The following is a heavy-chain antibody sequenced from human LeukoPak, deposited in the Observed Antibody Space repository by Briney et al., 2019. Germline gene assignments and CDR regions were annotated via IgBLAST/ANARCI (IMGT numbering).Heavy chain of an antibody. Sequence: GGSLRLSCVASGFTFSSFEMNWVRQAPGKGLEPVSYISSSGTTISYADSVKGRFTISRDNANNSLYLQMNSLRVEETAFYYCASYGSWNLWGQGTLVSVSS. CDR3: ASYGSWNL. CDR1: GFTFSSFE. CDR2: ISSSGTTI. J-gene: IGHJ5*02. V-gene: IGHV3-48*03. D-gene: IGHD3-10*01.